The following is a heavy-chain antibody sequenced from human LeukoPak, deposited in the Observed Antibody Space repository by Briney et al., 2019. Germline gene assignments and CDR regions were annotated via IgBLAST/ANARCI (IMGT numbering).Heavy chain of an antibody. D-gene: IGHD3-10*01. Sequence: GASVKVSCKASGYTFTGYYMHWVRQAPGQGLEWMGRINPNSGGTNYAQKFQGRVTMTRDTSISTAYMELSRLRSDDTAVYYCARGYYGSGSYEDYWGQGTLVTVSS. CDR1: GYTFTGYY. CDR2: INPNSGGT. V-gene: IGHV1-2*06. CDR3: ARGYYGSGSYEDY. J-gene: IGHJ4*02.